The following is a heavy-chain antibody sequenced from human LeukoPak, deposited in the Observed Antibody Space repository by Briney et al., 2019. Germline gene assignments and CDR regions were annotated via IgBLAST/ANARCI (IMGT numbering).Heavy chain of an antibody. CDR1: GYTFTSYD. V-gene: IGHV1-8*03. Sequence: GASVTVSCKASGYTFTSYDINWVRQAAGQGLEWMGWMNPNSGSTGYAQKFQRRVTITRNTSISTAYMELSSLRSEDTAVYYCARIRMVYGWRDAFDIWGQGTMVTVSS. CDR2: MNPNSGST. CDR3: ARIRMVYGWRDAFDI. D-gene: IGHD2-8*01. J-gene: IGHJ3*02.